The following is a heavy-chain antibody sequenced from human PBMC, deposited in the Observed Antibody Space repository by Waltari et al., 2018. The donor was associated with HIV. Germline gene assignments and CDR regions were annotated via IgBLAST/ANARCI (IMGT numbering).Heavy chain of an antibody. D-gene: IGHD6-13*01. CDR1: GFHFGDHR. CDR3: ARDSRGTSWSLNWFDP. CDR2: ISSSVSFI. V-gene: IGHV3-21*02. J-gene: IGHJ5*02. Sequence: EVQLLDQGGGLVKPGGSLSLSCSASGFHFGDHRMNWVRQSPGKGLEWVSSISSSVSFIYDADSLKGRFTISRDNAQNSMYLQMNNLRADDSAMYYCARDSRGTSWSLNWFDPWGQGTLVTVSS.